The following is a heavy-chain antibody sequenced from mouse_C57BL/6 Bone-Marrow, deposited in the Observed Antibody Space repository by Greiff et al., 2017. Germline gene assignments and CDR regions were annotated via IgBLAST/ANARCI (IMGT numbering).Heavy chain of an antibody. CDR2: IYAGSGST. CDR1: GYTFTSYC. CDR3: ARPYYRSDWYFDV. D-gene: IGHD2-14*01. J-gene: IGHJ1*03. V-gene: IGHV1-55*01. Sequence: VQLQQPGAEFVKPGASVKLSCTASGYTFTSYCITWVRQRPGQGLEWIVSIYAGSGSTNYNEKFKSKVTLAGDTSSSTAYMQLSSLTSEDSAVYYCARPYYRSDWYFDVWGTGTTVTVSS.